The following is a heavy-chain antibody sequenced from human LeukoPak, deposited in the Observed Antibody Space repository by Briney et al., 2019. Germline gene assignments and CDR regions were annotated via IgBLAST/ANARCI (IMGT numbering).Heavy chain of an antibody. CDR2: ISGSGGST. D-gene: IGHD6-19*01. Sequence: GGSLRLSCAASGFTFSSYAMSWVRQAPGKGLEWVSAISGSGGSTYYADSVKGRFTISRDNSKNTLYLQMNSLRPEDTAVYYCARDDGAVAGIYFDYWGQGTLVTVFS. J-gene: IGHJ4*02. CDR1: GFTFSSYA. V-gene: IGHV3-23*01. CDR3: ARDDGAVAGIYFDY.